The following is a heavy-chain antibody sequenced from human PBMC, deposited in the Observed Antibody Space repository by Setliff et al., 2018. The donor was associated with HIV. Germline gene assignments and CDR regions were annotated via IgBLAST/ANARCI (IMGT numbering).Heavy chain of an antibody. D-gene: IGHD3-10*01. V-gene: IGHV5-51*01. CDR1: GYSFTSYW. Sequence: GESLKISCKGSGYSFTSYWIGWVRQMPGKGLEWMGIIYPGDSDTRYSPSFQGQVTISADKSISTAYLQWSSLKASDTAVYYCARGFMYYYGSGSYYNVHYYFDYWGQGTLVTVSS. CDR2: IYPGDSDT. CDR3: ARGFMYYYGSGSYYNVHYYFDY. J-gene: IGHJ4*02.